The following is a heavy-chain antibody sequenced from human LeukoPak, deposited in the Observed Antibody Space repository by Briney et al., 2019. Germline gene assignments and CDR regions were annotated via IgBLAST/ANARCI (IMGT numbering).Heavy chain of an antibody. J-gene: IGHJ4*02. CDR2: ISFDGSDK. CDR3: VKGRSGTLYYFDY. Sequence: GGSLRLSRAASGFTFSTYGMHWVRQAPGKGLEWVAVISFDGSDKYYADSVKGRFSISRDNSKNTLYLQMNSLRAEDAAVYYCVKGRSGTLYYFDYWGQGTLVTVSS. CDR1: GFTFSTYG. V-gene: IGHV3-30*03. D-gene: IGHD3-10*01.